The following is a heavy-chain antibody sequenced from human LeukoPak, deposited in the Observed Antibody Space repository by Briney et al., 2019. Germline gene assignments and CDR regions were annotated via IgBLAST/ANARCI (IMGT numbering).Heavy chain of an antibody. V-gene: IGHV4-59*01. CDR3: ARVLDYYDSSGYRLGAFDI. J-gene: IGHJ3*02. CDR1: GGSFSGYY. CDR2: IYYSGST. D-gene: IGHD3-22*01. Sequence: PSETLSLTCAVYGGSFSGYYWSWIRQPPGKGLEWIGYIYYSGSTNYNPSLKSRVTISVDTSKNQFSLKLSSVTAADTAVYYCARVLDYYDSSGYRLGAFDIWGQGTMVTVSS.